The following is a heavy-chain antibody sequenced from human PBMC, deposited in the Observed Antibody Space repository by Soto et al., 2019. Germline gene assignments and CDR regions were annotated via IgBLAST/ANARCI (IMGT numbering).Heavy chain of an antibody. CDR1: GGSISSGDYY. CDR2: IYYSGST. CDR3: AREQAAAEPNWFDP. Sequence: SETLSLTCTVSGGSISSGDYYWSWIHQPPGKGLEWIGYIYYSGSTYYNPSLKSRVTISVDTSKNQLSLKLSSVTAEDTAVYYCAREQAAAEPNWFDPWGQGNLVTVSS. V-gene: IGHV4-30-4*01. D-gene: IGHD6-13*01. J-gene: IGHJ5*02.